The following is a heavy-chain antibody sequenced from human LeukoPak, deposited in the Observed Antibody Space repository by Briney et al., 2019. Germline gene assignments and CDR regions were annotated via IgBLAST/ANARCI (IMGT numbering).Heavy chain of an antibody. D-gene: IGHD3-3*01. V-gene: IGHV4-4*07. CDR1: GGSISSYY. J-gene: IGHJ3*02. Sequence: PSETLSLTCTVSGGSISSYYWSWIRQPAGKGLEWIGRIYTSGSTNYNPSLKSRVTMSVDTSKNQFSLKLSSVTAADTAVYCCASTIFGVVKGAFDIWGQGTMVTVSS. CDR3: ASTIFGVVKGAFDI. CDR2: IYTSGST.